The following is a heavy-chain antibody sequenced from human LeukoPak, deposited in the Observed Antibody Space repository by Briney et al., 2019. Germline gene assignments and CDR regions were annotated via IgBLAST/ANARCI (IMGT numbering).Heavy chain of an antibody. CDR1: GYTFTGYY. CDR3: ATFAGEHQAPFDF. J-gene: IGHJ4*02. V-gene: IGHV1-2*02. CDR2: INPNSGGT. Sequence: GASVKVSCKASGYTFTGYYIHWVRQAPGQGLEWMGWINPNSGGTNYAQKFQGRVTMTRDTSISTAYMGLSRLRSDDTAVYYCATFAGEHQAPFDFWGQGTLVTVSS. D-gene: IGHD1-26*01.